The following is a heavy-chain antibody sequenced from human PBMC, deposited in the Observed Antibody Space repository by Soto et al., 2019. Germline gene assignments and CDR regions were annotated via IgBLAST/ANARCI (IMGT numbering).Heavy chain of an antibody. J-gene: IGHJ5*02. CDR1: GGTFSSYA. Sequence: QVQLVQSGAEVKKPGSSVKVSCKASGGTFSSYAISWVRQAPGQGLEWMGGIIPIFGTANYAQKFQGRVTITADESTSTAYMELSSLRSDDTAVYYCARDGSGSYYRIPNWFAPWGKGTLVTVSS. CDR3: ARDGSGSYYRIPNWFAP. CDR2: IIPIFGTA. V-gene: IGHV1-69*01. D-gene: IGHD1-26*01.